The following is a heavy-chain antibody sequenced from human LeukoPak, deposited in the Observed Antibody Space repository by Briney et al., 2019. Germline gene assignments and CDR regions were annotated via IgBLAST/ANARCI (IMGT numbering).Heavy chain of an antibody. D-gene: IGHD6-13*01. CDR2: IHRSGSN. V-gene: IGHV4-38-2*02. CDR3: ARQGYTSTNWFDP. CDR1: GYSIRNGYH. J-gene: IGHJ5*02. Sequence: SETLSLTCSVSGYSIRNGYHWGWLRQPPGTGLEWIEAIHRSGSNYYNPSLGSRVAISINTSRNQFSLKLSSVTAADTAVYYCARQGYTSTNWFDPWGQGTLVTVSS.